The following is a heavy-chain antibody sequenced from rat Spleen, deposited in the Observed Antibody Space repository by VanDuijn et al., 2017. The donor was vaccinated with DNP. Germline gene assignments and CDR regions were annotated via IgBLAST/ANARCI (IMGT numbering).Heavy chain of an antibody. CDR1: GFSFSNFA. J-gene: IGHJ3*01. V-gene: IGHV2S12*01. CDR3: GGHNWFAY. Sequence: QVQLKESGPGLVQPSQTLSLTCTVSGFSFSNFAINWVRQPPGKGPERVAAISSAGNAFYNSALKSRLSISRDTSKSQVFLTMNSLQTDDTAVYYCGGHNWFAYWGQGTLVTVSS. CDR2: ISSAGNA.